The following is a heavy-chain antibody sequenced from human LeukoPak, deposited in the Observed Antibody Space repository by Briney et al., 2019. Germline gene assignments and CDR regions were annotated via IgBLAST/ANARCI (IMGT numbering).Heavy chain of an antibody. J-gene: IGHJ4*02. D-gene: IGHD5-12*01. V-gene: IGHV4-59*01. CDR2: IYYSGST. Sequence: SETLSLTCTVSGGSISSYYWSWIRQPPGKGLEWIGYIYYSGSTNYNPSLKSRVTISVDTSKNQFSVKLSSVTAADTAIYYCAKVKNRDGYNFFFDSWGQGTLVTVSS. CDR1: GGSISSYY. CDR3: AKVKNRDGYNFFFDS.